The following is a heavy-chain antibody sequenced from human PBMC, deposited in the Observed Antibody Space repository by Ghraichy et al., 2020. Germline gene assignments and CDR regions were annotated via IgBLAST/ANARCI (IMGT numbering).Heavy chain of an antibody. Sequence: SEILSLTCTVSGGSISSYYWSWIRQPAGKGLEWIGRIYSSGSTNYNPSLKSRVTMSVDTSKNQFSLKLSSVTAADTAVYYCARDLGYCSRTNCFDYWGQGTLVTVSS. D-gene: IGHD2-2*01. V-gene: IGHV4-4*07. J-gene: IGHJ4*02. CDR2: IYSSGST. CDR3: ARDLGYCSRTNCFDY. CDR1: GGSISSYY.